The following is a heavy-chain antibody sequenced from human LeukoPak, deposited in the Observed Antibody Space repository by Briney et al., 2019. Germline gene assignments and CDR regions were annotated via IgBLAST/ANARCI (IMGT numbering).Heavy chain of an antibody. CDR1: GGTISNYY. D-gene: IGHD1-26*01. J-gene: IGHJ3*02. CDR2: IDYSGST. V-gene: IGHV4-59*01. CDR3: ARDRRRDLLHAFDI. Sequence: PSETLTLTCTVSGGTISNYYWSWIRQPPGKGLEWITYIDYSGSTNYNPSLKSRVTISVDASKNQFSLKLSSVTPADTAVYYCARDRRRDLLHAFDIWGQGTMVTVSS.